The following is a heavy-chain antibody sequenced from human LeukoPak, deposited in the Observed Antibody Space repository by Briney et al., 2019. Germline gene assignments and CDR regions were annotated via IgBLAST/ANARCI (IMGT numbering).Heavy chain of an antibody. Sequence: GASVNVSCKASGYTFTGYYMHWVRQAPGQGLEWMGWINPNSGGTNYAQKFQGRVTMTRDTSISTAYMELSRLRSDDTAVYYCARDKQCGGSCYGYWGQGTLVTVSS. CDR3: ARDKQCGGSCYGY. CDR1: GYTFTGYY. D-gene: IGHD2-15*01. CDR2: INPNSGGT. V-gene: IGHV1-2*02. J-gene: IGHJ4*02.